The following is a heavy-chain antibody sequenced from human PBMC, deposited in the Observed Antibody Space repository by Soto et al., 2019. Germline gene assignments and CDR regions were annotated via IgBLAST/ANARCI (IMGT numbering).Heavy chain of an antibody. Sequence: GGSLRLSCAASGFTFSSYAMSWVRQAPGKGLEWVSAISGSGGSTYYADSVKGRFTISRDNSKNTLYLQMNSLRAEDTAVYYCAKEGPPQGAIVRGVMIHYYGMDFWGQGTTVTVSS. J-gene: IGHJ6*02. D-gene: IGHD3-10*01. V-gene: IGHV3-23*01. CDR2: ISGSGGST. CDR1: GFTFSSYA. CDR3: AKEGPPQGAIVRGVMIHYYGMDF.